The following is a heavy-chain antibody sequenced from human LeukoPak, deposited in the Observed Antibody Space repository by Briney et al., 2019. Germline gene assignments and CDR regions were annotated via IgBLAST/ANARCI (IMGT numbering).Heavy chain of an antibody. J-gene: IGHJ4*02. CDR3: ARDLSGWELQEY. V-gene: IGHV3-7*01. CDR1: GFTFSSYW. CDR2: IKQDGSEK. Sequence: GGSLRLSCAASGFTFSSYWMSWVRQAPGKGLEWVANIKQDGSEKYYVDSVKGRFTISGDNAKNSLFLQMNSLRAEDTAVYYCARDLSGWELQEYWGQGTLVTVSS. D-gene: IGHD1-26*01.